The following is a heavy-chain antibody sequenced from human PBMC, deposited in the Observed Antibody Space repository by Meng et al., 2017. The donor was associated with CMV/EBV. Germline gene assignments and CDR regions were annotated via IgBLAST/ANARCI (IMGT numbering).Heavy chain of an antibody. D-gene: IGHD3-10*01. J-gene: IGHJ4*02. CDR3: ARAVGEFDY. CDR2: NNPSSGDT. V-gene: IGHV1-2*02. Sequence: ASVKVSCKTSGYTFTAYYIHWVRQAPGQGLEWMGWNNPSSGDTKYAQKFQGRVTMTRDTSTSTVYMELSSLRSEDTAVYYCARAVGEFDYWGQGTLVTVSS. CDR1: GYTFTAYY.